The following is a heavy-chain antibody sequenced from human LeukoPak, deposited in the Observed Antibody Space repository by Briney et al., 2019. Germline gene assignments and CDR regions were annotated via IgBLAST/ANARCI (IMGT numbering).Heavy chain of an antibody. Sequence: AEKISCKPSGGSFSSYAISWVRQAPGQGLEWMGRTIPIFGTANYAQKFQGRVTITTDESTSTAYTELSSLRSDDTGVYYCASGQQLAGYYYYYMDVWGKGTTVTVSS. CDR2: TIPIFGTA. D-gene: IGHD6-13*01. V-gene: IGHV1-69*05. J-gene: IGHJ6*03. CDR1: GGSFSSYA. CDR3: ASGQQLAGYYYYYMDV.